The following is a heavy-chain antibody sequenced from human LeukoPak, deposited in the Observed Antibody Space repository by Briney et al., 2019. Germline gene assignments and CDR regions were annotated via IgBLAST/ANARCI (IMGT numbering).Heavy chain of an antibody. CDR2: MNPNSGNT. J-gene: IGHJ5*02. V-gene: IGHV1-8*03. CDR3: ARDARFGELYNWFDP. Sequence: ASVKVSCKASGYTFTSYDINWVRQATGQGLEWMGWMNPNSGNTGYAQKFQGRVTITRNTSISTAYMELSSLRSEDTAVYYCARDARFGELYNWFDPWGQGTLVTVSS. D-gene: IGHD3-10*01. CDR1: GYTFTSYD.